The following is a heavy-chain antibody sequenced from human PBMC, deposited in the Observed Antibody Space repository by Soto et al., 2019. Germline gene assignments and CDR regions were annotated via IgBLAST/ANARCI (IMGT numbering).Heavy chain of an antibody. CDR3: ARGVEYSSSGGWFDP. V-gene: IGHV3-21*01. CDR1: GFTFSSYS. Sequence: GGSLRLSCAASGFTFSSYSMNWVRQAPGKGPEWVSSISSSSSYIYYADSVKGRFTISRDNAKNSLYLQMNSLRAEDTAVYYCARGVEYSSSGGWFDPWGQGTLVTVSS. D-gene: IGHD6-6*01. CDR2: ISSSSSYI. J-gene: IGHJ5*02.